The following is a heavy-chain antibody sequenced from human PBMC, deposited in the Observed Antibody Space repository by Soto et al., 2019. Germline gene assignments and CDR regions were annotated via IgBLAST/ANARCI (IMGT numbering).Heavy chain of an antibody. J-gene: IGHJ4*02. D-gene: IGHD6-19*01. CDR3: AKQAGYSSDPFDY. CDR1: GFTFSNYA. CDR2: ISGGGGTT. V-gene: IGHV3-23*01. Sequence: VGSVRLSCAASGFTFSNYAMSWVRQAPGKGLEWVSIISGGGGTTYYADSVKGRFTISRDNSKNTVHLQINSLRVEDTAVYYCAKQAGYSSDPFDYWGQGTLVTVSS.